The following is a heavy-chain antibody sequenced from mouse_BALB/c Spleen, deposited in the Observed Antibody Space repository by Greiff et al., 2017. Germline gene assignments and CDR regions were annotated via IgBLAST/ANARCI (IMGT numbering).Heavy chain of an antibody. CDR2: INSNGGST. Sequence: EVKVVESGGGLVQPGGSLKLSCAASGFTFSSYGMSWVRQTPDKRLELVATINSNGGSTYYPDSVKGRFTISRDNAKNTLYLQMSSLKSEDTAMYYCARDDGSSTDYWGQGTTLTVSS. CDR3: ARDDGSSTDY. V-gene: IGHV5-6-3*01. D-gene: IGHD1-1*01. J-gene: IGHJ2*01. CDR1: GFTFSSYG.